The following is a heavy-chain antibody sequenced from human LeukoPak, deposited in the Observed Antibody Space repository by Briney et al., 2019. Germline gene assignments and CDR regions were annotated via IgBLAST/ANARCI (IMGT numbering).Heavy chain of an antibody. CDR1: GGSISSYY. V-gene: IGHV4-59*01. J-gene: IGHJ4*02. CDR3: ARRGNYYDSSGYRLDYFDY. D-gene: IGHD3-22*01. CDR2: IYYSGST. Sequence: PSETLSLTCTVSGGSISSYYWSWIRQPPGKGLEWIGYIYYSGSTNYNPSLKSRVTISVDTSKNQFSLKLSSVTAADTAVYYCARRGNYYDSSGYRLDYFDYWGQGTLVTVSS.